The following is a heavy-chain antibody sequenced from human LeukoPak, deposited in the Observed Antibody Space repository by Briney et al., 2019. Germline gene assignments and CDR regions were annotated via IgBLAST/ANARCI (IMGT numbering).Heavy chain of an antibody. CDR1: GFTFSSYG. CDR3: ATEYSVFAFDI. CDR2: IWDDGSNK. J-gene: IGHJ4*02. D-gene: IGHD3-9*01. Sequence: GGSLRLSCAASGFTFSSYGMHWVRQAPGKGLEWVAVIWDDGSNKYYPDSVKGRFTISRDNSKNTLYLQVNSLKTEDTAVYYCATEYSVFAFDIWGQGTLVTVSS. V-gene: IGHV3-33*01.